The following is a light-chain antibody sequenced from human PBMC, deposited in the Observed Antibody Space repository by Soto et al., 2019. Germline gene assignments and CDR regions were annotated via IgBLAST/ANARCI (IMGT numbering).Light chain of an antibody. V-gene: IGLV2-8*01. CDR2: EVS. CDR1: SSDVGGYNY. CDR3: SSYAGNNNPYV. J-gene: IGLJ7*01. Sequence: QSVLTQPPSASGSPGQSVTISCTGTSSDVGGYNYVSWYQHHPGKAPKLMVSEVSKRPSGVPDRFSGSKSGNTASLTVSGLQAEDEADYYCSSYAGNNNPYVFGGDTQLTVL.